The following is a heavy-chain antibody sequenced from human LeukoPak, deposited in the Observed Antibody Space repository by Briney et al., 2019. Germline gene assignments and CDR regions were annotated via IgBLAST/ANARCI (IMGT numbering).Heavy chain of an antibody. CDR2: INAGNGNT. V-gene: IGHV1-3*01. J-gene: IGHJ4*02. Sequence: GASVKVSCKASGYTFTSYAMHWVRQAPGQRLEWMGWINAGNGNTKYSQKFQGRVTITRDTSASTAYMELSSLRSEDTAVYYCARVLRDCSSTSCYPNFDYWGQGTLVTVSS. D-gene: IGHD2-2*01. CDR3: ARVLRDCSSTSCYPNFDY. CDR1: GYTFTSYA.